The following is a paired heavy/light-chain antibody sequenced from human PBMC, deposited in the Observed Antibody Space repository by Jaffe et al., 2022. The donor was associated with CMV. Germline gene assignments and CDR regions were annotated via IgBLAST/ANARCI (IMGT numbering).Light chain of an antibody. CDR3: QAWDSSSWV. J-gene: IGLJ1*01. CDR1: KLGDKY. CDR2: QDS. Sequence: SYELTQPPSVSVSPGQTASITCSGDKLGDKYACWYQQKPGQSPVLVIYQDSKRPSGIPERFSGSNSGNTATLTISGTQAMDEADYYCQAWDSSSWVFGTGTKVTVL. V-gene: IGLV3-1*01.
Heavy chain of an antibody. Sequence: QVQLVQSGAEVKKPGASVKVSCKASGYTFTSYAMHWVRQAPGQRLEWMGWINAGNGNTKYSQKFQGRVTITRDTSASTAYMELSSLRSEDTAVYYCARSPWDYYDSSRDAFDIWGQGTMVTVSS. CDR1: GYTFTSYA. J-gene: IGHJ3*02. CDR3: ARSPWDYYDSSRDAFDI. D-gene: IGHD3-22*01. V-gene: IGHV1-3*01. CDR2: INAGNGNT.